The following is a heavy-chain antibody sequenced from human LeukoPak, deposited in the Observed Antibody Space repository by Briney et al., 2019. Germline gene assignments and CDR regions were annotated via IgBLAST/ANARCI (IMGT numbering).Heavy chain of an antibody. CDR3: ARGSSGNWNDVSAFDI. CDR1: GYTFTGYY. V-gene: IGHV1-2*02. Sequence: GASVKVSCKASGYTFTGYYIHWVRQAPGQGLEWMGWINPNSGGTNYAQKFQGRVTMTRDTSISTAYMELSSLRSEDTAVYYCARGSSGNWNDVSAFDIWGQGTMVTVSS. D-gene: IGHD1-1*01. CDR2: INPNSGGT. J-gene: IGHJ3*02.